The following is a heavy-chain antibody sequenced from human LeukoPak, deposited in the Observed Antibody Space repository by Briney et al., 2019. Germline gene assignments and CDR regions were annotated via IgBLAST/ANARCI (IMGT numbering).Heavy chain of an antibody. CDR1: GVSISSGYY. J-gene: IGHJ3*01. CDR3: ARDGSSEIYAFDF. V-gene: IGHV4-38-2*02. Sequence: SETLSLTCAVSGVSISSGYYWGWIRQPPGKGLEWIGSTYHAGTTYYNASLRSRVTISVDTSKNQFSLKLSSVTAADTAVYYCARDGSSEIYAFDFWGQGTMVTVSS. D-gene: IGHD1-26*01. CDR2: TYHAGTT.